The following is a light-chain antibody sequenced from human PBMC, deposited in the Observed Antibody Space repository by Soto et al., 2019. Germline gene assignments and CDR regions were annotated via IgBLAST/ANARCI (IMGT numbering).Light chain of an antibody. CDR3: AAWDDSLNGPV. J-gene: IGLJ3*02. Sequence: QLVLTQPPSASGTPRQTVTFSCSGSSSNIESNSVNWYQQLPRTAPKLLIYSNNQRPSGVPDRFSGSRSGTSASLAISGLQSEDEADYYCAAWDDSLNGPVFGGGTQLTVL. CDR2: SNN. CDR1: SSNIESNS. V-gene: IGLV1-44*01.